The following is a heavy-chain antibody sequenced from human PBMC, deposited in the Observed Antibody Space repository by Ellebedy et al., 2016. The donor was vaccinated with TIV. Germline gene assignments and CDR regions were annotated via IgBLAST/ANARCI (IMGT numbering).Heavy chain of an antibody. V-gene: IGHV1-46*01. Sequence: AASVKVSCKASGYTFTSHYIHWMRQAPGQGLEWMGVINPSGCSTSYAHKFQGRITMTRDTSTTTVYMELSSLRSEDTAVYYCARDSRPRLEEYSFDYWGRGTLVTVSS. J-gene: IGHJ4*02. CDR2: INPSGCST. CDR1: GYTFTSHY. D-gene: IGHD1-1*01. CDR3: ARDSRPRLEEYSFDY.